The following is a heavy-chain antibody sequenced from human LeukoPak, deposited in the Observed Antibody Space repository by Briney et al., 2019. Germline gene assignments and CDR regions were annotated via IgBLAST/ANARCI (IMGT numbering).Heavy chain of an antibody. D-gene: IGHD3-22*01. CDR3: ARAGLSGYDSMPDY. CDR2: IYYSGST. Sequence: PSETLSLTCTVSGGSISSYYWSWIRQPPGKGLEWIGYIYYSGSTNYNPSLKSRVTISVDTSKNQFSLKLSSVTAADTAVYYCARAGLSGYDSMPDYWGQGTLVTVSS. V-gene: IGHV4-59*01. CDR1: GGSISSYY. J-gene: IGHJ4*02.